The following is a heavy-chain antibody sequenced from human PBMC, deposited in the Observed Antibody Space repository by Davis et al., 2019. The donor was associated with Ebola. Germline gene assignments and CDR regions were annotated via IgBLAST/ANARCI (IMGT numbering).Heavy chain of an antibody. J-gene: IGHJ4*02. V-gene: IGHV3-23*01. CDR3: AKNFGLLDY. Sequence: PGGSLRLSCAASGFTFSTYAMTWVRQAPGKGLEWVSAISGGAGGTPYADSVKGRFTISRDNSKNTLYLQMNSLGAEDTAVYYCAKNFGLLDYWGQGTLVTVSS. CDR1: GFTFSTYA. D-gene: IGHD3/OR15-3a*01. CDR2: ISGGAGGT.